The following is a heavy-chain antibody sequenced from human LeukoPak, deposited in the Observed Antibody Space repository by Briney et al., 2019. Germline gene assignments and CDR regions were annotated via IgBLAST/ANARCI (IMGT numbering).Heavy chain of an antibody. J-gene: IGHJ1*01. V-gene: IGHV3-23*01. Sequence: PGASLRLSRAASGFIFSNYAMYWVRQAPGKGLEWVSAISGRSDNTYYADSVKGRFTLSRDSSKNTLYLQMNSLRADDTAVYYCAKWGDYDVLTGYYVSDFWGQDPLVTV. CDR2: ISGRSDNT. CDR1: GFIFSNYA. D-gene: IGHD3-9*01. CDR3: AKWGDYDVLTGYYVSDF.